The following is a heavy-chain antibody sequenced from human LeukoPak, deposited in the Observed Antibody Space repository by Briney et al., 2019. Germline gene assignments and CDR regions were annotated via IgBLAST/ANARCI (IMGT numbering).Heavy chain of an antibody. CDR2: TNRRGDIT. Sequence: GGSLSLSFAASGYNFCYYGMSWVRPVPGKGPEWVSGTNRRGDITGYADFVKGRFTISRDNAKNSLYLQMNSLRAEGTAVYYCARGATYYYDSSGYYRPNDAFDIWGQGTMVTVSS. J-gene: IGHJ3*02. V-gene: IGHV3-20*03. CDR1: GYNFCYYG. CDR3: ARGATYYYDSSGYYRPNDAFDI. D-gene: IGHD3-22*01.